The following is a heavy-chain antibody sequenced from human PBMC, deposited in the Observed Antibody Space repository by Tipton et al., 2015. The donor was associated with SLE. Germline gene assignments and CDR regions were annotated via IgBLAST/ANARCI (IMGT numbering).Heavy chain of an antibody. CDR1: GGSLSGDTYY. CDR3: ARQRLRLLSPLDA. V-gene: IGHV4-61*02. CDR2: VCNSVST. J-gene: IGHJ6*02. D-gene: IGHD3-10*01. Sequence: TLSLTCTVSGGSLSGDTYYWSWIRQPAGEGLEWIACVCNSVSTNYDPSLKSRGTISVDTSKNHFSLELTSVTAADTAVYYCARQRLRLLSPLDAWGQGTTVTVS.